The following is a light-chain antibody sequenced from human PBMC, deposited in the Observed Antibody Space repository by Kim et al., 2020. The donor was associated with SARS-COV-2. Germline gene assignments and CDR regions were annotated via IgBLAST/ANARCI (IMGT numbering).Light chain of an antibody. CDR1: KLGDKY. CDR2: QNS. Sequence: VSPGQTASITCSGDKLGDKYACWYQQKPGQSPVLVIYQNSKRPSGIPERFSGSNSGNTATLTISGTQAMDEADYYCQAWDSSTAVFGGGTQLTVL. CDR3: QAWDSSTAV. V-gene: IGLV3-1*01. J-gene: IGLJ3*02.